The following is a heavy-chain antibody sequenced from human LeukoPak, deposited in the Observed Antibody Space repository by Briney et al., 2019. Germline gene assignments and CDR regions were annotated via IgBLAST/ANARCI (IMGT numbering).Heavy chain of an antibody. CDR2: IKPDGSST. V-gene: IGHV3-74*01. Sequence: GGSLRLSCAASGFTFSSFWMYWVRQVPGEGLVWVSRIKPDGSSTGYADSVKGRFTISRDNAKNTLFLQMNSLRAEDTAVYYFTTIYSGSVDYWGQGTLVTVSS. CDR3: TTIYSGSVDY. D-gene: IGHD5-12*01. J-gene: IGHJ4*02. CDR1: GFTFSSFW.